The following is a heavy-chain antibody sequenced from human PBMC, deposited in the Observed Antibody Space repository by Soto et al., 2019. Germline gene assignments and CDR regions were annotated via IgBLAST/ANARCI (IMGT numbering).Heavy chain of an antibody. CDR3: ARDLESGPIPDYFDY. D-gene: IGHD3-3*01. CDR1: GFTFSSYS. J-gene: IGHJ4*02. Sequence: EVHLVESGGGLVKPGGSLRLSCAASGFTFSSYSMNWVRQAPGKGLEWVSAISSSGSTIYYADSVKGRFTIARDNAKNSLYLQMNSLRAEDTAVYYCARDLESGPIPDYFDYWGQGTLVTVSS. CDR2: ISSSGSTI. V-gene: IGHV3-21*04.